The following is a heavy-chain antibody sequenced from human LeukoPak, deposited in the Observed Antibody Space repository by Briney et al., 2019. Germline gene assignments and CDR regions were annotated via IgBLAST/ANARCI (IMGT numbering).Heavy chain of an antibody. D-gene: IGHD1-26*01. Sequence: GASVKVSCRSSGYTFTSYYINWVRQAPGQGLEWMGWISAYNGNTNYAQKLQGRVTMTTDTTTSTANMELRSLRSDDTAVYYCARDRVGATRTTYYYYHMDVWGKGTTVTISS. CDR2: ISAYNGNT. V-gene: IGHV1-18*04. CDR1: GYTFTSYY. J-gene: IGHJ6*03. CDR3: ARDRVGATRTTYYYYHMDV.